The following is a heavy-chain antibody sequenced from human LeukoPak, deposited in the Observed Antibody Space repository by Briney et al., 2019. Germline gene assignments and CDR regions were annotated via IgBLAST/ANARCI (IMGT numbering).Heavy chain of an antibody. CDR3: ARAVVAYYYYYGMDV. J-gene: IGHJ6*02. D-gene: IGHD2-2*01. CDR2: ISYDGSNK. V-gene: IGHV3-30*03. Sequence: GGSLRLSCAASGFTFSSYGMHWVRQAPGKGLEWVAVISYDGSNKYYADSVKGRFTISRDNSKNTLYLQMNSLRAEDTAVYYCARAVVAYYYYYGMDVWGQGTTVTVSS. CDR1: GFTFSSYG.